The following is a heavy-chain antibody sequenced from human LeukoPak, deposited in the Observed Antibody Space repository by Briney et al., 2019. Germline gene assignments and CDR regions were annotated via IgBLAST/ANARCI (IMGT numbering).Heavy chain of an antibody. CDR3: ARHLVSPSVLRFLEWLGAFDI. CDR2: IYPGDSDT. J-gene: IGHJ3*02. Sequence: GESLKISCKGSGYSFTSYWIGWVRQMPGKGLEWMGIIYPGDSDTRYSPSFQGQVTISADKSISTAYLQWSSLKASDTAIYCARHLVSPSVLRFLEWLGAFDIWGQGTMVTVSS. D-gene: IGHD3-3*01. V-gene: IGHV5-51*01. CDR1: GYSFTSYW.